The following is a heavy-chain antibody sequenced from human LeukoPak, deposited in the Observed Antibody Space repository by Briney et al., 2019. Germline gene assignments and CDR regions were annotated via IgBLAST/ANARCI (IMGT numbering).Heavy chain of an antibody. CDR3: ARATYSIAAAQYYFDY. J-gene: IGHJ4*02. D-gene: IGHD6-13*01. CDR1: GGSISSSNW. V-gene: IGHV4-4*02. Sequence: SETLSLTCAVSGGSISSSNWWSWVRQPPGKGLEWIGEIYHSGSTNYNPSLKSRVTISVDKPKNQFSLKLSSVTAADTAVYYCARATYSIAAAQYYFDYWGQGTLVTVSS. CDR2: IYHSGST.